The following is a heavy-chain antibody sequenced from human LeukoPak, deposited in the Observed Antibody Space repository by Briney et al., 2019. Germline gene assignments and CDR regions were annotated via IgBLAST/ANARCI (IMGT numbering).Heavy chain of an antibody. V-gene: IGHV4-34*01. CDR3: ARRGSGSYGWFDP. J-gene: IGHJ5*02. D-gene: IGHD3-10*01. CDR1: CVSFCGHQ. CDR2: INHSGST. Sequence: GASAVTCAGYCVSFCGHQGSWSRPPAGEGLGGHGEINHSGSTNYNPSLKSRVTISVDTSKDQFSLKLSSVTAADTAVYYCARRGSGSYGWFDPWGQGTLVTVSS.